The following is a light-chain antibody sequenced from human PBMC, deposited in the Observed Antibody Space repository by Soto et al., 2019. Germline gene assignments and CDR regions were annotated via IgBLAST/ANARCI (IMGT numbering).Light chain of an antibody. CDR3: SSYTSSSPGV. V-gene: IGLV2-14*01. J-gene: IGLJ1*01. Sequence: QSALTQPASVSGSPGQSITISCTGTSSDVGGFNYVSWYQQHPGKTPKLLIYEVRNRPSGVSNRFSGSKSGNTASLTISGLQAEDEADYYCSSYTSSSPGVFGTGTKLTVL. CDR1: SSDVGGFNY. CDR2: EVR.